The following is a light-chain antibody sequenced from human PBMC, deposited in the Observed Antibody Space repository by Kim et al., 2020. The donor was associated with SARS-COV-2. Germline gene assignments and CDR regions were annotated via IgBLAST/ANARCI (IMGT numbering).Light chain of an antibody. Sequence: APGKTATITGGGNNIGSKGVHWYQQKPGQAPVLVIYYDSDRPSGIPERFSGSNSGNTATLTISRVEAGDEADYYCQVWDSSSDHWVFGGGTQLTVL. V-gene: IGLV3-21*04. CDR2: YDS. J-gene: IGLJ3*02. CDR3: QVWDSSSDHWV. CDR1: NIGSKG.